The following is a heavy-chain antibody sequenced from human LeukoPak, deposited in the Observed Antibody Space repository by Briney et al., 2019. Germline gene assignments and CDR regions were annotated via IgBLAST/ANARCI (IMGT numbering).Heavy chain of an antibody. CDR1: GGSISSGSYY. CDR2: IYTSGST. Sequence: SQTLSLTCTVSGGSISSGSYYWSWIRQPAGKGLEWIGRIYTSGSTNYNPSLKSRVTISVDTSKNQFSLKLSSVTAADTAVYCCARDQGEKSAYYDILTGYYAFDIWGQGTTVTVSS. J-gene: IGHJ3*02. V-gene: IGHV4-61*02. D-gene: IGHD3-9*01. CDR3: ARDQGEKSAYYDILTGYYAFDI.